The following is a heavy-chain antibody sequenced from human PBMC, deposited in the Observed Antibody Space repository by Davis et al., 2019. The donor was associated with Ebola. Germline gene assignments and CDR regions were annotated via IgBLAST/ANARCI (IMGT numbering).Heavy chain of an antibody. Sequence: GESLKISCKASGYSFTAYWIGWVRQMPGKGLEWMGIIYPGDSDTRYSPSFQGQVTISADKSISTAYLQWSSLKASDTAMYYCARLVTYYYGSGSYYYLDYWGQGTLVTVSS. D-gene: IGHD3-10*01. CDR3: ARLVTYYYGSGSYYYLDY. CDR1: GYSFTAYW. V-gene: IGHV5-51*01. J-gene: IGHJ4*02. CDR2: IYPGDSDT.